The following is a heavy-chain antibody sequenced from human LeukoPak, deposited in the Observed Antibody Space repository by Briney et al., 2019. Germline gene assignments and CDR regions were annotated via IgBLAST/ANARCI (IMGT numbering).Heavy chain of an antibody. Sequence: SETLSLTCAVYGGSFSDYNWSWIRQPPGKGLEWIGEISDSRSTNYNPSLKSRVTMSVDTSKNQFSLKLTSVTAADTAVYYCARRERSGSGWLFDHWGQGTLVTVSS. CDR1: GGSFSDYN. V-gene: IGHV4-34*01. CDR3: ARRERSGSGWLFDH. D-gene: IGHD6-19*01. CDR2: ISDSRST. J-gene: IGHJ4*02.